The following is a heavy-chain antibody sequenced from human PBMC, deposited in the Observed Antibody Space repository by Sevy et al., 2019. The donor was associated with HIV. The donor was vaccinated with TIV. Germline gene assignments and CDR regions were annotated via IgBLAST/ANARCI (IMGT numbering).Heavy chain of an antibody. V-gene: IGHV1-69*10. CDR2: INPILGIA. CDR1: GGTFSSYA. J-gene: IGHJ6*03. CDR3: ASSTDVDIVAMIPSHYYYYYYMDV. Sequence: ASVKVSCKASGGTFSSYAISWVRQAPGQRLEWMGGINPILGIANYAQKFQRRVTITADKSMSTAYMELSSLRSEDTAVYYCASSTDVDIVAMIPSHYYYYYYMDVWGKGTTVTVSS. D-gene: IGHD5-12*01.